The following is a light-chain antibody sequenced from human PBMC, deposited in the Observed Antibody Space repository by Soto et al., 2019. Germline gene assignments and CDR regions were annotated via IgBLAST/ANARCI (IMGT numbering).Light chain of an antibody. CDR2: GNT. J-gene: IGLJ1*01. Sequence: CVLTQPPSVSGAPGQRITVSCTGGSSNTGTGYDVHWYQQLPGTAPKLLIYGNTYRASGVPDRFSGSKSGTSASLVITGLQAEDEADYYCQSYDASLTGFYVFGTGNKVTLL. CDR3: QSYDASLTGFYV. V-gene: IGLV1-40*01. CDR1: SSNTGTGYD.